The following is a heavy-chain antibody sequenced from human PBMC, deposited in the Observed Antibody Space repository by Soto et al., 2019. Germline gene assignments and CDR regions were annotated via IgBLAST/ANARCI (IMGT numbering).Heavy chain of an antibody. CDR2: ISSSSSTI. CDR3: ARSFSIAVAGLGY. J-gene: IGHJ4*02. Sequence: EVQLVESGGGLVQPGGSLRLSCAASGFTFSSYSMNWVRQAPGKGLEWVSYISSSSSTIYYADSVKGRFTISGDNAKNSLYLQMNSLRAEDTAVYYCARSFSIAVAGLGYWCQGTLVTVSS. V-gene: IGHV3-48*01. CDR1: GFTFSSYS. D-gene: IGHD6-19*01.